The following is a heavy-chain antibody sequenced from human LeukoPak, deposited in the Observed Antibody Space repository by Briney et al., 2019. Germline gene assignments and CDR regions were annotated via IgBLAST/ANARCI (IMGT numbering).Heavy chain of an antibody. CDR2: ISSSSSYI. CDR1: GFTFSSYS. J-gene: IGHJ4*02. D-gene: IGHD4-23*01. Sequence: SGGSLRLSCAASGFTFSSYSMNWVRQAPGKGLEWVSSISSSSSYIYYADSVKGRFTISRDNAKNSLYLQMNSLRAEDTAVYYCAREVTKEYYSDYWGQGTLVTVSS. CDR3: AREVTKEYYSDY. V-gene: IGHV3-21*01.